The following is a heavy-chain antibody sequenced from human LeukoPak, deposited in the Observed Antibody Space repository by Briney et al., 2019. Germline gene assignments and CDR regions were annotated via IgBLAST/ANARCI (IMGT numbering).Heavy chain of an antibody. CDR3: ARVWIAAPVESSHDY. D-gene: IGHD6-13*01. V-gene: IGHV1-18*01. CDR2: ISAYNGNT. CDR1: GYTFTSYG. J-gene: IGHJ4*02. Sequence: ASVKVSFKASGYTFTSYGISWVRQAPGQGLEWMGWISAYNGNTNYAQKLQGRVTMTTDTSTSTAYMELRSLRSDDTAVYYCARVWIAAPVESSHDYWGQGTLVTVSS.